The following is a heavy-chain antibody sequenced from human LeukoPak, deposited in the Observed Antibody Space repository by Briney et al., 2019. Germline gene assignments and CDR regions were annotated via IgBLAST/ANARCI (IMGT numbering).Heavy chain of an antibody. D-gene: IGHD3-22*01. V-gene: IGHV3-11*06. Sequence: GGSLRLSCAASGFTFSDYYMSWIRQAPGKGLEWVSYIRSSSSYTNYADSVKGRFTISRDNAKNSLYLQMNSLRAEDTAVYYCARGYYDNSGYYFPFDYWGQGTLVTVSS. J-gene: IGHJ4*02. CDR3: ARGYYDNSGYYFPFDY. CDR1: GFTFSDYY. CDR2: IRSSSSYT.